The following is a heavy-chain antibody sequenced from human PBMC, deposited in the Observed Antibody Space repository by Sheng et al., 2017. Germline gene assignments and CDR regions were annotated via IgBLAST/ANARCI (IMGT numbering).Heavy chain of an antibody. CDR3: ARVYHTRPRQPRHQNYYYYGMDV. J-gene: IGHJ6*02. Sequence: EVQLVESGGGLVQPGGSLRLSCAASGFTFSSYEMNWVRQAPGKGLEWVSYISSSGSTIYYADSVKGRFTISRDNAKNSLYLQMNSLRAEDTAVYYCARVYHTRPRQPRHQNYYYYGMDVWGQGTTVTV. CDR1: GFTFSSYE. V-gene: IGHV3-48*03. D-gene: IGHD2-8*01. CDR2: ISSSGSTI.